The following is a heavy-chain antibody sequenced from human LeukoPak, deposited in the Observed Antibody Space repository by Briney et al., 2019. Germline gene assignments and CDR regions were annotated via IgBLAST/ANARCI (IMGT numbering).Heavy chain of an antibody. Sequence: PSETLSLTCTVSGGSISSGGYYWSWIRQHPGKGLEWIVYIYYSGSTYYNPSLKSRVTISVDTSKNQFSLKLSSVTAADTAVYYCARASKYYYDSSGTPPHNWFDPWGQGTLVTVSS. J-gene: IGHJ5*02. CDR1: GGSISSGGYY. V-gene: IGHV4-31*03. CDR3: ARASKYYYDSSGTPPHNWFDP. CDR2: IYYSGST. D-gene: IGHD3-22*01.